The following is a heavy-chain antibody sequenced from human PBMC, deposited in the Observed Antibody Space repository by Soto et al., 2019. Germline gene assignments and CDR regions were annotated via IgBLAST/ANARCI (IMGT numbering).Heavy chain of an antibody. CDR2: IYYSGST. J-gene: IGHJ3*02. CDR3: AIQDKYYYDSSGAFDI. Sequence: QVQLQESGPGLVKPSQTLSLTCTVSGGSISSGDYYWSWIRQPPGKGLEWIGYIYYSGSTYYNPSLKSRVTISVDTSKNQFSLKLSSVTSADTAVYYCAIQDKYYYDSSGAFDIWGQGTMVTVSS. D-gene: IGHD3-22*01. V-gene: IGHV4-30-4*01. CDR1: GGSISSGDYY.